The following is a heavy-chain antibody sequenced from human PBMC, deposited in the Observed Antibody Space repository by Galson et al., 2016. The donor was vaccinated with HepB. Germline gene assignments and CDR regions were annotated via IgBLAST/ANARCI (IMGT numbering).Heavy chain of an antibody. CDR3: VANGYYSLEY. J-gene: IGHJ4*02. CDR1: GGSISSTNW. D-gene: IGHD3-22*01. CDR2: IYHTGST. V-gene: IGHV4-4*02. Sequence: ETLSLTCAVSGGSISSTNWWSWVRQPPGKGLEWIGEIYHTGSTNYNPSLKSRVTISVDKSKNQFSLALSSVTAADTAVYYCVANGYYSLEYWGQGTLVSVSS.